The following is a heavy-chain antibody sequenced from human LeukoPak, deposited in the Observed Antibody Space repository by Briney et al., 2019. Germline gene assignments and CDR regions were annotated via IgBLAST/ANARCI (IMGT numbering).Heavy chain of an antibody. CDR2: INPNSGGT. Sequence: ASVKVSCKASGYTFTGYYMHWVRQAPGQGLEWMGRINPNSGGTNYAQKFQGRVTMTRDTSISTAYMELSRLRSDDTAVYYCARALVPGNWLDPWGQGTLVTVSS. D-gene: IGHD6-19*01. CDR3: ARALVPGNWLDP. J-gene: IGHJ5*02. CDR1: GYTFTGYY. V-gene: IGHV1-2*06.